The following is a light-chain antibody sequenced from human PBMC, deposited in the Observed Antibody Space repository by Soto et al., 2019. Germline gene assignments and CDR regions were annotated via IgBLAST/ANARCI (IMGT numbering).Light chain of an antibody. J-gene: IGKJ1*01. CDR3: QQYSSWPRT. CDR2: DTS. Sequence: EVVMTQSPATLSVSPGEGVTLSCRASQGIGDTLAWYQHKPGQTPRLLIYDTSTRATDAPPRFRGSGSGTEFSLTISSLQSEDFGTYYCQQYSSWPRTFGQGSKVEIK. CDR1: QGIGDT. V-gene: IGKV3-15*01.